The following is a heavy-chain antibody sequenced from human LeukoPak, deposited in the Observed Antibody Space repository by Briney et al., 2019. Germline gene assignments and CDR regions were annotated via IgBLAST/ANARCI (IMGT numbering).Heavy chain of an antibody. CDR2: ISYDGTNK. V-gene: IGHV3-30*18. J-gene: IGHJ5*02. CDR1: GFTFSNYA. Sequence: GTSLRLSCAASGFTFSNYAMHWVRQAPGKGLEWMTIISYDGTNKYYADSVKGRFTISRDYSNNTLYLRMNNLRADDTALYYCAKDRLVYSFGAVDTWGQGTLVTVSS. D-gene: IGHD4/OR15-4a*01. CDR3: AKDRLVYSFGAVDT.